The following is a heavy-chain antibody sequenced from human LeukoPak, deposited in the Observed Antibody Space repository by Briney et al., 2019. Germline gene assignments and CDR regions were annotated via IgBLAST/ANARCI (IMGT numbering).Heavy chain of an antibody. Sequence: PGGPLRLSRAASGFTFSSYGMHWVRQAPGKGLEWVAFIRYDGSNKYYADSVKGRFTISRDNSKNTLYLQMNSLRAEDTAVYYCAKDLPLIVVVPAAITFDYWGQGTLVTVSS. CDR3: AKDLPLIVVVPAAITFDY. CDR1: GFTFSSYG. V-gene: IGHV3-30*02. J-gene: IGHJ4*02. CDR2: IRYDGSNK. D-gene: IGHD2-2*02.